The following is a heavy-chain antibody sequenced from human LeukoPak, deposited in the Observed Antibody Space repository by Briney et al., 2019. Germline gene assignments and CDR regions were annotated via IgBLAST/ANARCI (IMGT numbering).Heavy chain of an antibody. Sequence: GRSLRLSCAASGFTFSSYGMHWVRQAPGKGLEWVAVIWYDGSEKYYADSVKGRFTISRDNSKNTLFLQMSSLTAEDTAVYYCARWSCDHWGQGTLVTVSS. V-gene: IGHV3-33*01. CDR1: GFTFSSYG. CDR2: IWYDGSEK. CDR3: ARWSCDH. J-gene: IGHJ5*02.